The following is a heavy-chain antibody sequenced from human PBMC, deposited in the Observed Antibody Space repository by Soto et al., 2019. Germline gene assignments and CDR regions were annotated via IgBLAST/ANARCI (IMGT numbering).Heavy chain of an antibody. Sequence: GGSLRLSCAASGFTFSMYWMHWVRQVPGKGPEWVSRINDDGISTNYADSVKCQFTISRDNAKNTLYLQMNALRVEDTAVYYCTRGPRSTSTGTGAFWGQGTLVTVSS. CDR1: GFTFSMYW. J-gene: IGHJ4*02. CDR2: INDDGIST. V-gene: IGHV3-74*01. CDR3: TRGPRSTSTGTGAF. D-gene: IGHD1-1*01.